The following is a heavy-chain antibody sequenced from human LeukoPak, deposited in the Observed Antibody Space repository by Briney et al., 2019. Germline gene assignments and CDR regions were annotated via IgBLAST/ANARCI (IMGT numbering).Heavy chain of an antibody. V-gene: IGHV3-21*01. Sequence: GGSLRLSCAASGFTFSTFTMNWVRQAPGKGLELVSSISPNSDYIYYAASVKGRFTISRDNAKNSLYLQMNSLRAEDTAVYYCTRVAGSGSVDWGQGTLVTVSS. D-gene: IGHD1-26*01. CDR3: TRVAGSGSVD. CDR1: GFTFSTFT. CDR2: ISPNSDYI. J-gene: IGHJ4*02.